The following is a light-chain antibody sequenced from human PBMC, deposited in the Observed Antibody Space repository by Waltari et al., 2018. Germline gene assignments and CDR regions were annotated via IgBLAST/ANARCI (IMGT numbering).Light chain of an antibody. J-gene: IGLJ3*02. CDR3: ATWDDSLNGRV. Sequence: QSVLTQPPLASGTPGQRFTISCSGNSPKIGINTVTWYQQLPGTAPKLLIYANYHRPSGVPDRFSASKSDTSASLAISGLQSEDEADYFCATWDDSLNGRVFGGGTKLAVL. CDR1: SPKIGINT. V-gene: IGLV1-44*01. CDR2: ANY.